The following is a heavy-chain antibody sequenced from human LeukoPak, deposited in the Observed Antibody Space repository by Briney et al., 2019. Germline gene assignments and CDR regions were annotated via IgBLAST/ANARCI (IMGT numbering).Heavy chain of an antibody. CDR3: VRAPASGYTFDY. D-gene: IGHD3-22*01. CDR2: IYSGGST. Sequence: GGSLRLSCAASGFTVSSNYMSWVRQAPGKGLEWVSAIYSGGSTYYADSVKGRFTISRDNSKNTLYLQMNSLRAEDTAVYYCVRAPASGYTFDYWGQGTLVTVSS. CDR1: GFTVSSNY. V-gene: IGHV3-66*01. J-gene: IGHJ4*02.